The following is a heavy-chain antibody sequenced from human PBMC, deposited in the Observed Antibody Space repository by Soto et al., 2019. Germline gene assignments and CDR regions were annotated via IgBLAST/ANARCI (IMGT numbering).Heavy chain of an antibody. V-gene: IGHV4-34*01. CDR3: ARRPMPSPTNYRLDV. J-gene: IGHJ6*04. Sequence: SETLSLTCAVYGGSLSGNYWTWIRQSPGKGLEWIGEISQSGRSNYSPSLNSRVTLSVDTSERQFSLRLSSVTAADTAVYYCARRPMPSPTNYRLDVWATGTTVTVSS. CDR2: ISQSGRS. D-gene: IGHD1-7*01. CDR1: GGSLSGNY.